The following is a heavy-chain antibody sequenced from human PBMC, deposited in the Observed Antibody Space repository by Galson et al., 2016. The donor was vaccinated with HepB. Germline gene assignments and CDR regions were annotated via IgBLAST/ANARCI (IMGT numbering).Heavy chain of an antibody. Sequence: SLRLSCAVSGFIFSDHYLDWVRQAPGKGLEWIGRSRSKADSYVTEYAASARGRFTISRDDSKNSLYLQMNSLKIEDTAGYYCVRSYYDWGQGTLVTVSS. V-gene: IGHV3-72*01. J-gene: IGHJ4*02. D-gene: IGHD3-10*01. CDR3: VRSYYD. CDR1: GFIFSDHY. CDR2: SRSKADSYVT.